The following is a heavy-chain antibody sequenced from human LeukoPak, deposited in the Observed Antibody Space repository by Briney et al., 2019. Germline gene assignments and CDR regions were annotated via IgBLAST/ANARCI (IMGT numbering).Heavy chain of an antibody. CDR2: ISGSGGST. CDR1: GFTFSSYA. J-gene: IGHJ4*02. Sequence: GGSLRLSCAASGFTFSSYAMSWVRQAPGKGLERVSAISGSGGSTYYADSVKGRFTISRDNSKNTLYLQMNSLRAEDTAVYYCAKDWNDFWSGYYGYFDYWGQGTLVTVSS. D-gene: IGHD3-3*01. CDR3: AKDWNDFWSGYYGYFDY. V-gene: IGHV3-23*01.